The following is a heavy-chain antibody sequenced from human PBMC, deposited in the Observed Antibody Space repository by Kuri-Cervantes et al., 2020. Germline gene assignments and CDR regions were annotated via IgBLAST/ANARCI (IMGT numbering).Heavy chain of an antibody. D-gene: IGHD3-10*01. J-gene: IGHJ4*02. CDR1: GFTVSSNY. CDR2: IYSGGST. Sequence: GGSLRLSCAASGFTVSSNYMSWVRQAPGKGLEWVSVIYSGGSTYYADSVKGRFTISRDNSKNTLYLQMNSLRAEDTAVYYCARDRGGMTMVRGGIFGGQGTLVTVSS. V-gene: IGHV3-53*01. CDR3: ARDRGGMTMVRGGIF.